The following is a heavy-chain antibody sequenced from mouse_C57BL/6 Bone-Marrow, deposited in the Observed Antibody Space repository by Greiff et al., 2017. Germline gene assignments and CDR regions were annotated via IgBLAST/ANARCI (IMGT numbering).Heavy chain of an antibody. D-gene: IGHD1-1*01. J-gene: IGHJ1*03. V-gene: IGHV3-6*01. Sequence: EVQLVESGPGLVKPSPSLSLSCSVTGYSITSGYYWNWIRQFPGNKLEWMGYISYDGSNNYNPTLKNRISITRYTSKNQFFLKLNSGTTDDTATYYCAREGSCSYGSSRYWYFDVWGTGTTVTVSS. CDR1: GYSITSGYY. CDR2: ISYDGSN. CDR3: AREGSCSYGSSRYWYFDV.